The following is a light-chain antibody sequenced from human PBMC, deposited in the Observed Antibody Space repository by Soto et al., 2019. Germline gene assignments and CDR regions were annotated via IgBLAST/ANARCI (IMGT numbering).Light chain of an antibody. Sequence: QSVLTQPPSVSAAPGQKVTISCSGSSSNIGNNYVSWYQQLPGTATKLLIYDNNKRPSGIPDRFSGSKSGTSATLGITGLQTGDEADYYCGTWDSSLSAHYVFGTGTQLTVL. J-gene: IGLJ1*01. V-gene: IGLV1-51*01. CDR3: GTWDSSLSAHYV. CDR2: DNN. CDR1: SSNIGNNY.